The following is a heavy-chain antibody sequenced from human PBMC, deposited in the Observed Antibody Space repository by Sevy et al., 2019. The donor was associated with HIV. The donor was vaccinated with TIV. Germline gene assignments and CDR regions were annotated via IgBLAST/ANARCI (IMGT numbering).Heavy chain of an antibody. CDR1: TGSFSGYY. V-gene: IGHV4-34*01. Sequence: SETLSLTCVVYTGSFSGYYWSWIRQPPGKGLEWIGEINHTGSTNYNPSLKSRVTISADTSKNQFSLKLSSVTAADTAVYYCATRRGLLSFDYWGQGTLVTVSS. J-gene: IGHJ4*02. CDR3: ATRRGLLSFDY. CDR2: INHTGST.